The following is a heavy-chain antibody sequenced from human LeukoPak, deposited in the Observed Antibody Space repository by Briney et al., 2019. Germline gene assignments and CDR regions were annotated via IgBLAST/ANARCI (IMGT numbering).Heavy chain of an antibody. V-gene: IGHV4-34*01. Sequence: PSETLSLTCAVYGGSFSGYYWSWIRQPPGKGLEWIGEINHSGSTNYNPSLKSRVTISVDTSKNQFSLKLSSVTAADTAVYYCARVAPDCGGDCNDAFDIWGQGTMVTVSS. D-gene: IGHD2-21*02. CDR1: GGSFSGYY. CDR3: ARVAPDCGGDCNDAFDI. J-gene: IGHJ3*02. CDR2: INHSGST.